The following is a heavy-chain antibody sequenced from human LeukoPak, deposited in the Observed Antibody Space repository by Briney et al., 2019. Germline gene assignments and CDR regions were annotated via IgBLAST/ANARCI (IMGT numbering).Heavy chain of an antibody. CDR3: AWMATIFTVDY. CDR2: IRNDRIT. V-gene: IGHV3-15*01. D-gene: IGHD5-12*01. Sequence: ESLRLSCVLSGLTFSDAWMNWVRQAPGKGLEWVGRIRNDRITDYAAPVQGRFSISRDNSKNTFYLQMNSLRTEDTGMYFCAWMATIFTVDYWGQGTLVTVSS. CDR1: GLTFSDAW. J-gene: IGHJ4*02.